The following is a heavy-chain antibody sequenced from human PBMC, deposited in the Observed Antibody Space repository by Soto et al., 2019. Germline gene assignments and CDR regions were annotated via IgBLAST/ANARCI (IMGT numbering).Heavy chain of an antibody. CDR2: IYTAGGT. CDR3: ARALPVAKGGFDP. D-gene: IGHD2-2*01. V-gene: IGHV3-53*01. Sequence: PGGSLRLSCAASGFTVSNTYMTWVRQPPGKGLECVSVIYTAGGTNYADSVKGRFIISRDNSMNTLYLQMNSLRAEDTAVYYCARALPVAKGGFDPWGQGTLVTVSS. CDR1: GFTVSNTY. J-gene: IGHJ5*02.